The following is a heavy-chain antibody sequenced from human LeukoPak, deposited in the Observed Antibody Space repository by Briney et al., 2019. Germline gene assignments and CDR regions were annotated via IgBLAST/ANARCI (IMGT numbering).Heavy chain of an antibody. Sequence: ASVKVSCKASGYTFTGFYIHWVRQAPGQGLEWMGWINLNSGGTDYAQRFQGRIIMTRDTSITTAYMELSSLTSDVTAIYYCASRPDTSSVTLFDYWGQGALVTVSS. D-gene: IGHD6-19*01. CDR3: ASRPDTSSVTLFDY. CDR2: INLNSGGT. CDR1: GYTFTGFY. J-gene: IGHJ4*02. V-gene: IGHV1-2*02.